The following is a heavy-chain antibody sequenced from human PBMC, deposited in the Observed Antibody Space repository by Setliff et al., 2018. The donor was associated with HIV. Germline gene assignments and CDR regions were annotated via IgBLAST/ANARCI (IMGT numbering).Heavy chain of an antibody. CDR1: GGSFSDYY. J-gene: IGHJ4*02. D-gene: IGHD3-16*02. CDR2: INHGGST. CDR3: ARGLDVWGTYRYRNYFGY. Sequence: SETLSLTCAVYGGSFSDYYWSWIRQSPGRGLEWIGEINHGGSTIYNPSLKSRVTISIDTSKNQFSLNLTSVTAADTAIYYCARGLDVWGTYRYRNYFGYWGQGTLVTVSS. V-gene: IGHV4-34*01.